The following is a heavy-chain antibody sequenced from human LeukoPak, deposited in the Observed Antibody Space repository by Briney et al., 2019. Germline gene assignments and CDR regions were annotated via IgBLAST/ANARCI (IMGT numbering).Heavy chain of an antibody. V-gene: IGHV6-1*01. Sequence: SQTPSLTCAIPGDSVSTSGVAWNWVRQSPSRGLVCLRRTYYTSKWNTDYAVSVKSRIVVNQDTSTNKFYMTLNAVTSEDTSVYYCARGRASAFDVWGQGTMVTVSS. CDR1: GDSVSTSGVA. J-gene: IGHJ3*01. D-gene: IGHD6-25*01. CDR2: TYYTSKWNT. CDR3: ARGRASAFDV.